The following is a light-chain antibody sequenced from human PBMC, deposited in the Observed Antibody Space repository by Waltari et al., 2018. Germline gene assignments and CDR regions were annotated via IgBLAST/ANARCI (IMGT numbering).Light chain of an antibody. V-gene: IGLV6-57*02. Sequence: NFMLTQPHSVSESPGKTVTISCTGSSGSIASNYVQWYQQRPGSAPTTVMYEDNQRPSGVPDRFSGSIDSSSNSASLTISGLKTEDEADYYCQSYDSSNQGVFGGGTKLTVL. CDR2: EDN. CDR3: QSYDSSNQGV. CDR1: SGSIASNY. J-gene: IGLJ3*02.